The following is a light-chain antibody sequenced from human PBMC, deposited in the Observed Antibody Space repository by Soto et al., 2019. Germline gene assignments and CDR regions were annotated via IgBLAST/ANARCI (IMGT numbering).Light chain of an antibody. CDR2: EVN. CDR3: SSYAGSSTFGGVV. J-gene: IGLJ2*01. Sequence: QSVLTQPASVSGSPGQSITISCTGTSSDVGGYNYVSWYQHYPGKAPKLMIYEVNNRPSGVSNRFSGSKSGNTASLTISGLQAEDEADYYCSSYAGSSTFGGVVFGGGTKLTVL. CDR1: SSDVGGYNY. V-gene: IGLV2-14*01.